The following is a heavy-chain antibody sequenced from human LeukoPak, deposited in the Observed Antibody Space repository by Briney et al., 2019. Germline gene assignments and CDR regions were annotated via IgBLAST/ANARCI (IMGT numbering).Heavy chain of an antibody. CDR3: AANNYYDSSGYGFAY. CDR2: IRYDGSNK. D-gene: IGHD3-22*01. V-gene: IGHV3-30*02. J-gene: IGHJ4*02. CDR1: GFTFSSYE. Sequence: GGSLRLSCTVSGFTFSSYEMTWFRQAPGKGLEWVAFIRYDGSNKYYADSVKGRFTISRDNSKNTLYLQMNSLRAEDTAVYYCAANNYYDSSGYGFAYWGQGTLVTVSS.